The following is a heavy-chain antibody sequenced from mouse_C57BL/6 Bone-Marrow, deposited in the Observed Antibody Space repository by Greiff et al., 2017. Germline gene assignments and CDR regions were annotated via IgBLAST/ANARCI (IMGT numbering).Heavy chain of an antibody. J-gene: IGHJ3*01. V-gene: IGHV1-18*01. CDR3: ARDGNYLAWFAY. D-gene: IGHD2-1*01. CDR2: INPNNGGT. CDR1: GYTLTDYY. Sequence: VQLQQSGPELVKPGASVKIPCKASGYTLTDYYMAWVKQSHGKSLEWIGDINPNNGGTIYNQKFKGKATLTVDKSSSTAYMELRSLTSEDTAVYYCARDGNYLAWFAYWGQGTLVTVSA.